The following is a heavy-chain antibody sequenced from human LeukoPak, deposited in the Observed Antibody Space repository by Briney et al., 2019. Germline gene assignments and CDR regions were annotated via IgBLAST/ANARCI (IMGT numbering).Heavy chain of an antibody. CDR1: GGSISSLY. D-gene: IGHD6-6*01. CDR3: ARHRAYSSSSPFDY. Sequence: SETLSLTCSVSGGSISSLYWSWIRQPPGKGLEWIGYIYYTGSTNYNPSLKSRVTMFVDVSKNQFSLRLSSVTAADTAVYYCARHRAYSSSSPFDYWGQGTLVTVSS. CDR2: IYYTGST. V-gene: IGHV4-59*08. J-gene: IGHJ4*02.